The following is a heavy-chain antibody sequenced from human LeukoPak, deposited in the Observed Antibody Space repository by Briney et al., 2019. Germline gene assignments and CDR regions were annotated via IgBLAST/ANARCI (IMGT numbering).Heavy chain of an antibody. CDR3: ARIPVPEWELLPESDY. J-gene: IGHJ4*02. D-gene: IGHD1-26*01. CDR2: ISAYNGNT. CDR1: GYTFTSYG. Sequence: ASVKVSCKASGYTFTSYGISWVRQAPGQGLEWMGWISAYNGNTNYAQKLQGRVTMTTDTSTSTAYMELRSLRSDDTAVYYCARIPVPEWELLPESDYWGQGTLVTVSS. V-gene: IGHV1-18*01.